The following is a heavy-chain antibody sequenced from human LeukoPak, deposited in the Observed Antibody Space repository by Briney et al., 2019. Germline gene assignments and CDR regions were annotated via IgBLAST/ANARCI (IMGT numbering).Heavy chain of an antibody. J-gene: IGHJ4*02. D-gene: IGHD3-16*01. CDR1: GFTFRHYA. CDR3: VRARAGGLDY. CDR2: LSFDGAHK. V-gene: IGHV3-30*04. Sequence: PGGSLRLSCAASGFTFRHYAVHWVRQAPGRDLEWVAVLSFDGAHKYYAESVKGRFTISRDNSNNTLFLQMDSLRIEDTALYYCVRARAGGLDYWGQGTLVTVSS.